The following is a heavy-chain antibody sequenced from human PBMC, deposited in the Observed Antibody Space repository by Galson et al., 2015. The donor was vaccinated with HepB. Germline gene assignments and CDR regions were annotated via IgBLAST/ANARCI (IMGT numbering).Heavy chain of an antibody. V-gene: IGHV3-30-3*01. CDR2: ISYDGSNK. CDR3: ARDLYDILTGYYSNYFDP. J-gene: IGHJ5*02. D-gene: IGHD3-9*01. Sequence: SLRLSCAASRFTFSDYAMHWLRQAPGKGLEWVSVISYDGSNKQYAESVKGRFTISRDNSRNTLDLQMNSLRAEDTAVYYCARDLYDILTGYYSNYFDPWGQGTLVTVSS. CDR1: RFTFSDYA.